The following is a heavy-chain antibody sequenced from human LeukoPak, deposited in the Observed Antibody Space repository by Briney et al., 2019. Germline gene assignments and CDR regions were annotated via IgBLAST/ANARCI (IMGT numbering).Heavy chain of an antibody. J-gene: IGHJ4*02. V-gene: IGHV1-2*02. Sequence: ASVKVSCKASGYTFTGYYMHWVRQAPGQGLEWMGWINPNSGGTNYAQKFQGRVTMTRDTSISTAYMELSRLRSDDTAVYYCARSPSWSSSWYDYWGQGTLDTVSS. CDR2: INPNSGGT. CDR3: ARSPSWSSSWYDY. CDR1: GYTFTGYY. D-gene: IGHD6-13*01.